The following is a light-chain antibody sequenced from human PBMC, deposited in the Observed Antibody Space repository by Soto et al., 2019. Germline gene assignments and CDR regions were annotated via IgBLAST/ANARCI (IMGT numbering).Light chain of an antibody. V-gene: IGKV3-11*01. CDR2: DAS. Sequence: EIVMTQSPATLSVSPGERATLSCRASQSVSSNLAWYQQKPGQAPRLLIYDASNRATGIPARFSGSGSGTDFTLTISSLEPEDFAAYYCQQRSNWLTFGGGTKVDIK. CDR3: QQRSNWLT. J-gene: IGKJ4*01. CDR1: QSVSSN.